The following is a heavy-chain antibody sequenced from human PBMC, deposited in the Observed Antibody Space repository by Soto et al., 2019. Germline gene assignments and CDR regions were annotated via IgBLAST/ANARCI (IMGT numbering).Heavy chain of an antibody. Sequence: QVQLQQWGAGLLKPSETLSLTCAVYGWSFSGYYWTWIRQPPGTGLVLLGEINHTGSTNYNPSLKSRGTLSVDTSQHQFSLQLTSVTAADTAVYYCARDKRTGLFDYWGQGTLVTVSS. CDR1: GWSFSGYY. D-gene: IGHD2-8*02. CDR3: ARDKRTGLFDY. V-gene: IGHV4-34*01. J-gene: IGHJ4*02. CDR2: INHTGST.